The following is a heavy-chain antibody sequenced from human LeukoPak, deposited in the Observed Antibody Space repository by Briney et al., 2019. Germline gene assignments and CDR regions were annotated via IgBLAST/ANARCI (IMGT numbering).Heavy chain of an antibody. D-gene: IGHD2-8*01. CDR2: ISSSSSYI. Sequence: GGSLRLSCAASGFTFSSYSMNWVRQAPGKGLEWVSSISSSSSYIYYADSVKGRFTISRDNAKNSLYLQTNSLRAEDTAVYYCARDSPYANYFDYWGQGTLVTVSS. V-gene: IGHV3-21*01. CDR3: ARDSPYANYFDY. CDR1: GFTFSSYS. J-gene: IGHJ4*02.